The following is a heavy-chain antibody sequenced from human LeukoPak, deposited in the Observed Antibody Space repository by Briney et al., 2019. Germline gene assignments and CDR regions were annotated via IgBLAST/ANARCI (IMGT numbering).Heavy chain of an antibody. Sequence: GGSLRLSCAASGFTVSNNYMNWVRQAPGKGLEWVSVIYSDGKTFYSDSVRGRFTISRDNSKNTLYLQMNSLRAEDTAVYYCARDSGDGDYTPDMDLWGKGTTVTVSS. CDR2: IYSDGKT. D-gene: IGHD2-21*02. CDR3: ARDSGDGDYTPDMDL. V-gene: IGHV3-53*01. J-gene: IGHJ6*03. CDR1: GFTVSNNY.